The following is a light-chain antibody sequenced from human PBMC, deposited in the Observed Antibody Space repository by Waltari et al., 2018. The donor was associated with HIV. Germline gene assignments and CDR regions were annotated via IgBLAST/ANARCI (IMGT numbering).Light chain of an antibody. CDR3: CAYAGSTTYVI. CDR2: EVS. CDR1: SSDVGGYNL. J-gene: IGLJ2*01. V-gene: IGLV2-23*02. Sequence: QSALTQPASVSGSPGQSITISCTGTSSDVGGYNLVSWYQQHPGKAPKLMIYEVSKRPSGVSKRFAGSNSGNTASLTIAWLQAEDEADYYCCAYAGSTTYVIFGGGTKLTVL.